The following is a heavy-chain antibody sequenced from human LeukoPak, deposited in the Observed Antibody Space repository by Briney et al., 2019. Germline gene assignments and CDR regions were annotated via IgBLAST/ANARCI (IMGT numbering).Heavy chain of an antibody. Sequence: ASVKVSCKAFGYTFTDYYFHWVRQAPGQGLEWMGWINPNSGDTNYAEKFQGRVTLTWYTSISTAYMELSSLRSDDTALFYCARKRFGSGVGTFDCCGQGTLVTVSS. CDR3: ARKRFGSGVGTFDC. D-gene: IGHD3-10*01. CDR2: INPNSGDT. J-gene: IGHJ4*02. CDR1: GYTFTDYY. V-gene: IGHV1-2*02.